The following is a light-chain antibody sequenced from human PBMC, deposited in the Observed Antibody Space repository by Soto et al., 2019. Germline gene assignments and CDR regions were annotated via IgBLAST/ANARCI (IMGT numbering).Light chain of an antibody. CDR1: SSDVGGYNY. CDR2: EVS. V-gene: IGLV2-14*01. CDR3: SSYTTSSTLYV. J-gene: IGLJ1*01. Sequence: QSALTQPASVSGSPGQSITISCTGTSSDVGGYNYVSWYQQQPGKAPKLMIYEVSNRPSGVSNRFSGSKSGNTASLTISGLQADDEADYYCSSYTTSSTLYVFGTGTKVTVL.